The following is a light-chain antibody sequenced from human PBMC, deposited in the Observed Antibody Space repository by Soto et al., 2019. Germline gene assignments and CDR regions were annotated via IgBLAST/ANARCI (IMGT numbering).Light chain of an antibody. V-gene: IGLV2-14*01. CDR1: SSDVGGYNY. Sequence: QSALTQPASVSGSPGQSITISCTGTSSDVGGYNYVSWYQQHPGKAPKLMIYDVSNRPSGVSNRFYGSKSGNTASLTISGLQAEDEADYYCSSYTSSSTPRYVFGTGTKVTVL. J-gene: IGLJ1*01. CDR3: SSYTSSSTPRYV. CDR2: DVS.